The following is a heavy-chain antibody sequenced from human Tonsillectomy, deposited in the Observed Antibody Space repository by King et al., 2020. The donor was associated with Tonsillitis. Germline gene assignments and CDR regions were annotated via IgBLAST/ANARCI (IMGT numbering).Heavy chain of an antibody. D-gene: IGHD4-17*01. Sequence: VQLVESGGGLVKPGGSLRLSCAASGFTFSNAWMSWVRQAPGKGLEWVGRIKSKTDGGTTDYAAPVKGRFTISRDDSKNTLYLQMNSLKTEDTAVYYCTTERDYVDYFGVDAFDIWGQGTMVTVSS. CDR2: IKSKTDGGTT. J-gene: IGHJ3*02. V-gene: IGHV3-15*01. CDR3: TTERDYVDYFGVDAFDI. CDR1: GFTFSNAW.